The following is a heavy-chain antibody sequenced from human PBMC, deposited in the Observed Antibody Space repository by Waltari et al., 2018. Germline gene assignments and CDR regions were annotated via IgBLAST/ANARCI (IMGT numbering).Heavy chain of an antibody. Sequence: EVQLVESGGGLVKPGGSLILSCAASGFTFSSYSMNWVRQAPGKGLDGVSSISISSRYIYYADSVKGRFTSSRDNAKNSLYLQMNSLRAEDTAVYYCARALHESIPPGAFDIWGQGTMVTVSS. J-gene: IGHJ3*02. V-gene: IGHV3-21*01. CDR3: ARALHESIPPGAFDI. D-gene: IGHD2-2*02. CDR1: GFTFSSYS. CDR2: ISISSRYI.